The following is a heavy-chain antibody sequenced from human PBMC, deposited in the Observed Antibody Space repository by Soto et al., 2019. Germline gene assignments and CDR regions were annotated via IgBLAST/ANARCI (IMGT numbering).Heavy chain of an antibody. J-gene: IGHJ6*02. CDR3: ARVISLEYGDFNSTPFYYYYYGMDV. CDR1: GGTFSSYA. Sequence: QVQLVQSGAEVKKPGSSVKVSCKASGGTFSSYAISWVRQAPGQGLEWMGGIIPIFGTANYAQKFQGRVTLTADESTSTAYMELSSLRSEDTAVYYCARVISLEYGDFNSTPFYYYYYGMDVWGQGTTVTVSS. D-gene: IGHD4-17*01. CDR2: IIPIFGTA. V-gene: IGHV1-69*01.